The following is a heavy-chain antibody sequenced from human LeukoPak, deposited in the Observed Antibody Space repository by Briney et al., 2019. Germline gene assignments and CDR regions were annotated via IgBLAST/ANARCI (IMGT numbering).Heavy chain of an antibody. J-gene: IGHJ4*02. CDR3: ARDRAGWYIDY. V-gene: IGHV4-59*01. CDR2: IYYSGST. Sequence: SETLSLTCTVSGGSISSYYWSWIRQPPGKGLEWIGYIYYSGSTNYNPSLKSRVTISVDTSKNQFSLKLSSVTAADTAVYYCARDRAGWYIDYWGQGTLVTVSS. CDR1: GGSISSYY. D-gene: IGHD6-19*01.